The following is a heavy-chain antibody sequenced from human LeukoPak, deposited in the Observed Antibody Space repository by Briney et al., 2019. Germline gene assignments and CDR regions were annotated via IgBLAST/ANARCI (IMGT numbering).Heavy chain of an antibody. V-gene: IGHV3-30*03. CDR2: ISYDGSNK. CDR3: ARDAYCSDGSCIDY. Sequence: GGSLSLSCAASGFTFSSYGMHWVRQAPGKGLEWVAVISYDGSNKYYADSVKGRFTISRDNSKNTLYLQMNSLRAEDTAVYYCARDAYCSDGSCIDYWGQGTLVTVSS. J-gene: IGHJ4*02. D-gene: IGHD2-15*01. CDR1: GFTFSSYG.